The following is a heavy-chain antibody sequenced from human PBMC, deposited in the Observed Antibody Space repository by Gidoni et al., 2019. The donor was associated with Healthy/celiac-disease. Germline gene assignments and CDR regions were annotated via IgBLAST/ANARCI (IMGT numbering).Heavy chain of an antibody. CDR3: ARDPRSEGWFDP. CDR1: GGSISSGSYY. CDR2: IYTSGST. J-gene: IGHJ5*02. Sequence: QVQLQESGPGLVKPSQTLFLTCTVSGGSISSGSYYWSWIRQPAGKGLEWIGRIYTSGSTNYNPSLKSRVTISVDTSKNQFSLKLSSVTAADTAVYYCARDPRSEGWFDPWGQGTLVTVSS. V-gene: IGHV4-61*02.